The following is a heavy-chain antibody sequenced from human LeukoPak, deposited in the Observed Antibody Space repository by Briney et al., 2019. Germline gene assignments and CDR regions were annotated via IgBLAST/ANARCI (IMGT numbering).Heavy chain of an antibody. CDR1: GGSISSSSYY. CDR3: GRRSPKFDSYTNTDS. CDR2: IYYSGST. V-gene: IGHV4-39*07. D-gene: IGHD3-16*01. J-gene: IGHJ5*01. Sequence: PSETLSLTCTVSGGSISSSSYYWGWIRQPPGKGLEWIGSIYYSGSTYYNPSLKSRVTISVDTSKNQFSLKLSSVTAADTAVYYCGRRSPKFDSYTNTDSWAQEPLAPVPS.